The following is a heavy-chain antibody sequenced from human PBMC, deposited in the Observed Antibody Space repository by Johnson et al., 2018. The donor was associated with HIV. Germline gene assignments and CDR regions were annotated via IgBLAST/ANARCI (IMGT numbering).Heavy chain of an antibody. CDR2: ISYDGSNK. D-gene: IGHD4-11*01. CDR3: ARVTGPFDI. CDR1: GFTFSSYA. V-gene: IGHV3-30*04. J-gene: IGHJ3*02. Sequence: QVQVVESGGGVVQPGRSLRLSCAASGFTFSSYAMHWVRQAPGKGLEWVAVISYDGSNKYYADSVKGRFTISRDNSKNTLYLQMNSLRAEDTAVYYCARVTGPFDIWGLGTMVTVSS.